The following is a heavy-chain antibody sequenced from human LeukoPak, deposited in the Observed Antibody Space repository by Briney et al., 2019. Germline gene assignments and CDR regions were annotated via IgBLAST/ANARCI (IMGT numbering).Heavy chain of an antibody. CDR2: IYTSGST. CDR3: ARSARLVPAAMMDV. CDR1: GGPTSSYY. D-gene: IGHD2-2*01. V-gene: IGHV4-4*07. J-gene: IGHJ6*02. Sequence: SETLSLTCTVSGGPTSSYYWSWIRQPAGKGLEWIGRIYTSGSTNYNPSLKSRVTMSVDTSKNQFSLKLSSVTAADTAVYYCARSARLVPAAMMDVWGQGTTVTVSS.